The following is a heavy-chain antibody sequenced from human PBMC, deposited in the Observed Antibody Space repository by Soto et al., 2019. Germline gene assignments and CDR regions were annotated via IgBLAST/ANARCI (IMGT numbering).Heavy chain of an antibody. V-gene: IGHV3-21*01. Sequence: EVQLVESGGGLVQPGGSLRLSCAASGFTFSSYSMNWVRQAPGKGLEWVSSISSSSSYIYYADSVKGRFTISRDNAKNSLYLQMNSLRAEYTAVYYCARGFDSSGYADYWGQGTLVTVSS. CDR1: GFTFSSYS. CDR3: ARGFDSSGYADY. CDR2: ISSSSSYI. J-gene: IGHJ4*02. D-gene: IGHD3-22*01.